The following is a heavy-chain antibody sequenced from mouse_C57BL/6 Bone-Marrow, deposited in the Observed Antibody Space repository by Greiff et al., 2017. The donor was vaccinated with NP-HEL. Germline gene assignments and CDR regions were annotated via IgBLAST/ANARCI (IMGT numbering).Heavy chain of an antibody. CDR2: ISDGGSYT. CDR1: GFTFSSYA. V-gene: IGHV5-4*03. Sequence: EVKLVESGGGLVKPGGSLKLSCAASGFTFSSYAMSWVRQTPEKRLEWVATISDGGSYTYYPDNVKGRFTISRDNAKNNLYLQMSHLKSEDTAMYYCARPTVVPMHYWGQGTSVTVSS. D-gene: IGHD1-1*01. CDR3: ARPTVVPMHY. J-gene: IGHJ4*01.